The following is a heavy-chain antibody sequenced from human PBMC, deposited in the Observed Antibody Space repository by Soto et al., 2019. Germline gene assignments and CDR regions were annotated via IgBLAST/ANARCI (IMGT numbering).Heavy chain of an antibody. J-gene: IGHJ6*02. V-gene: IGHV1-8*01. Sequence: QVQLVQSGAEVKKPGASVKVSCKASGYTFTSYDINWVRQATGQGLEWMGWMNPNSGNTGYAQKFQGRVTMTRNTSSSTAYMELSSLRSEDPAVYYCARRGYSSSWYYYYYYGMDVWGQGTTVTVSS. D-gene: IGHD6-13*01. CDR3: ARRGYSSSWYYYYYYGMDV. CDR2: MNPNSGNT. CDR1: GYTFTSYD.